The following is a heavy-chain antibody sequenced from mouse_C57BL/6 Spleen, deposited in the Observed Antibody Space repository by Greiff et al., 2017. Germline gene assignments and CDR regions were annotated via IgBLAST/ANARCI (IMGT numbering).Heavy chain of an antibody. Sequence: QVQLQQPGAELVMPGASVKLSCKASGYTFTSYWMHWVKQRPGQGLEWIGEIDPADGYTNYNQKFKGKATLTVDKSSSTAYMQLSSLTSEDSAVYDCASRGSKDDFDYWGQGTSLTVSS. D-gene: IGHD2-3*01. CDR3: ASRGSKDDFDY. CDR2: IDPADGYT. J-gene: IGHJ2*02. CDR1: GYTFTSYW. V-gene: IGHV1-69*01.